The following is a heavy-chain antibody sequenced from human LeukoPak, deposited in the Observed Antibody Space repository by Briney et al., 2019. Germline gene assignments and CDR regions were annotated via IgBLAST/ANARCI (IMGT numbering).Heavy chain of an antibody. CDR3: ARDGHWNHGGYFQH. J-gene: IGHJ1*01. CDR1: GYSISSGYY. V-gene: IGHV4-38-2*02. Sequence: PSETLSLTCSVSGYSISSGYYWGWIRQPPGKGLEWIGSIYHSGSTYYNPSLKSRVTISVDTSKNQFSLKLSSVTAADTAVYYCARDGHWNHGGYFQHWGQGTLVTVSS. CDR2: IYHSGST. D-gene: IGHD1-1*01.